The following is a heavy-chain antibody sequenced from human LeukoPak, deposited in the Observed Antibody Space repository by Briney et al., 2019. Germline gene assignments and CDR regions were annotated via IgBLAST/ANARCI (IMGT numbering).Heavy chain of an antibody. D-gene: IGHD3-22*01. V-gene: IGHV4-39*07. CDR2: IYYSGST. CDR1: GGSISSSSYY. J-gene: IGHJ3*02. CDR3: ARANYYDSSGYYRDAFDI. Sequence: SETLSLTCTVSGGSISSSSYYWGWIRQPPGKGLEWIGSIYYSGSTYYNPSLKSRVTISVDTSKNQFSLKLSSVTAADTAVYYCARANYYDSSGYYRDAFDIWGQGTMVTVSS.